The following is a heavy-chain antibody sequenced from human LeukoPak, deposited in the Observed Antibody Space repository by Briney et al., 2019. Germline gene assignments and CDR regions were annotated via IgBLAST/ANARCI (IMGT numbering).Heavy chain of an antibody. J-gene: IGHJ5*02. Sequence: GGSLRLSCVASGFSFNEYEMNWVRQAPGTGLEWVSHIDGSGSIIRYADSVKGRFTISRDNAKNSLYLQMNSLRAEDTAVYYCAREPVRGVIKGGWFDPWGQGTLVTVSS. CDR2: IDGSGSII. CDR3: AREPVRGVIKGGWFDP. V-gene: IGHV3-48*03. CDR1: GFSFNEYE. D-gene: IGHD3-10*01.